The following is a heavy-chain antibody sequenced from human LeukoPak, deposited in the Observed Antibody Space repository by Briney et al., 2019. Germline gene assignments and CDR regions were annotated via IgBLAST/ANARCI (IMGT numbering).Heavy chain of an antibody. CDR3: AKAEGYDILTGLDY. V-gene: IGHV3-23*01. CDR1: GFTFSSYA. D-gene: IGHD3-9*01. CDR2: ISGSGGST. Sequence: HAGGSLRLSCTASGFTFSSYAMSWVRQAPGKGLEWVSAISGSGGSTYYADSVKGRFTISRDNSKNTLYLQMNSLRTEDTAVYYCAKAEGYDILTGLDYWGQGTLVTVSS. J-gene: IGHJ4*02.